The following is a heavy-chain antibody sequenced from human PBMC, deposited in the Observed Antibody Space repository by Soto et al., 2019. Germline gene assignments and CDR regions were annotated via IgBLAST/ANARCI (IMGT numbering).Heavy chain of an antibody. Sequence: GGSLRLSCTTSGFTFSDYEMNWVRQAPGKGPEWVSHISSSGSIIYYADSVRGRFTISRDNAKNSLSLQMTSLRIDDTGLYYCARGNSGYDPSCDYWGQGTLVTVSS. CDR1: GFTFSDYE. V-gene: IGHV3-48*03. J-gene: IGHJ4*01. CDR2: ISSSGSII. D-gene: IGHD5-12*01. CDR3: ARGNSGYDPSCDY.